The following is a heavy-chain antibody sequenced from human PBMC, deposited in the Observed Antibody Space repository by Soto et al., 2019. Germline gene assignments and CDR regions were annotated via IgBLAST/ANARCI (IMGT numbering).Heavy chain of an antibody. D-gene: IGHD6-6*01. CDR1: GFTFSNAW. CDR2: IKSKTDGGTT. J-gene: IGHJ4*02. Sequence: EVQLVESGGGLVKPGGSLRLSCAASGFTFSNAWMNWVRQAPGKGLEWVGRIKSKTDGGTTDYAAPVKGRFTISRDDSKNTLYLQMNSLKTEDSAVYYCTTAHSSSSGFDYWGQGTLVTVSS. V-gene: IGHV3-15*07. CDR3: TTAHSSSSGFDY.